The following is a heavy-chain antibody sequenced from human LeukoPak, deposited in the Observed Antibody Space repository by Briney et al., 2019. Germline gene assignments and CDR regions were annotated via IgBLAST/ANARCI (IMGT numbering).Heavy chain of an antibody. Sequence: PSETLSLTCAVYGGSFSGYYWSWIRQPPGKGLEWIGEINHSGSTNYNPSLKSRVTISVDTSKNQFSLKLSSVTAADTAVSYCARSMVWGVTIRRRWFDPWGQGTLVTVSS. V-gene: IGHV4-34*01. D-gene: IGHD3-10*01. J-gene: IGHJ5*02. CDR1: GGSFSGYY. CDR2: INHSGST. CDR3: ARSMVWGVTIRRRWFDP.